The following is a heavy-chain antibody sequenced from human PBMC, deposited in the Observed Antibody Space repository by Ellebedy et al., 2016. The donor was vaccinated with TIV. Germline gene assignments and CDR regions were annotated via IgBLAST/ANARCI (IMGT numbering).Heavy chain of an antibody. V-gene: IGHV3-48*02. CDR1: GFTFSSYS. D-gene: IGHD2-21*02. J-gene: IGHJ4*02. Sequence: GGSLRLXCAASGFTFSSYSMNWVRQAPGKGLEWVSYISSSSSTIYYADSVKGRFTISRDNAKNSLYLQMNSLRDEDTAVYYCARDRSLIPYCGGDCYSLYYFDYWGQGTLVTVSS. CDR3: ARDRSLIPYCGGDCYSLYYFDY. CDR2: ISSSSSTI.